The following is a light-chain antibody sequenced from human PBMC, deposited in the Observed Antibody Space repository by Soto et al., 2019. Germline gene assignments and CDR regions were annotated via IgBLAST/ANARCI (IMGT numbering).Light chain of an antibody. CDR3: QQYGGSPHT. J-gene: IGKJ2*01. V-gene: IGKV3-20*01. CDR1: QSVSSSY. Sequence: EIVLTQSPGTLSLSPGERATLSCRASQSVSSSYLAWYQHKPGQAPRLLIYGASSRATGIPDRFSGSGSGTDFTLTISRLEPEDVAVYYCQQYGGSPHTFGQGTKLEIK. CDR2: GAS.